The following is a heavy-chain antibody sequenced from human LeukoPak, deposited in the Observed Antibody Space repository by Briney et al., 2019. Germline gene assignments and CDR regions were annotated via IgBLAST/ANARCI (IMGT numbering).Heavy chain of an antibody. CDR3: ARDRSLYSYGLDY. V-gene: IGHV4-59*01. D-gene: IGHD5-18*01. Sequence: SETLSLTCTVSGGSISSYYWSWLRQPPGKGLEWIGYIYYSGSTNYNPSLKSRVTISVDTSKNQFSLKLSSVAAADTAVYYCARDRSLYSYGLDYWGQGTLVTVSS. J-gene: IGHJ4*02. CDR2: IYYSGST. CDR1: GGSISSYY.